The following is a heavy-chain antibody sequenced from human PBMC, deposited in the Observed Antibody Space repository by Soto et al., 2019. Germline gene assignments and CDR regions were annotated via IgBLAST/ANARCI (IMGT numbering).Heavy chain of an antibody. D-gene: IGHD1-1*01. J-gene: IGHJ6*02. Sequence: QVQLVQSGAEVKKPGSSVKVSCKASGGTFSSYAISWVRQAPGQGLEWMGGIIPIFGTANYAQKFQGRVTITADESTSTAYMEQSSLRSEDTAVYYCARVLAEGTVLRYYGMDVWVQGTTVTVFS. CDR2: IIPIFGTA. V-gene: IGHV1-69*01. CDR1: GGTFSSYA. CDR3: ARVLAEGTVLRYYGMDV.